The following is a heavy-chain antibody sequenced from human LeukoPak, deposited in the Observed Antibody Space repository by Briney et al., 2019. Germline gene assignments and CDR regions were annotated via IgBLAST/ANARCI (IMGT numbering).Heavy chain of an antibody. CDR1: GLTISNNF. D-gene: IGHD3-10*01. CDR3: ARDTDYYGSGRHGYFDH. CDR2: IYSGGST. V-gene: IGHV3-66*01. Sequence: GESGGGLVKPGGSLRLSCAASGLTISNNFMGWVRQAPGKGLAWVSLIYSGGSTYSADSVKGRFTISRDNSKNTLHLQMNSLRAEDTAVYYCARDTDYYGSGRHGYFDHWGQGTLVTVSS. J-gene: IGHJ1*01.